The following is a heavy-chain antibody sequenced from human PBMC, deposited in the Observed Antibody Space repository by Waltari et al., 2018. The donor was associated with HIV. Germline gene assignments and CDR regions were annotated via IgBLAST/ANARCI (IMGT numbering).Heavy chain of an antibody. CDR3: ARVDHGAFDC. CDR2: SNSNTGNP. CDR1: GYSFTTYA. Sequence: QVQLVQSGSELKKPGASVKVSCKASGYSFTTYAMNWVRQAPGQGLEWMGWSNSNTGNPTYAQGFTGRVVVALDTSVSTAYLQISSLKADDTAVYYCARVDHGAFDCWGQGTMVTVSA. V-gene: IGHV7-4-1*02. J-gene: IGHJ3*01. D-gene: IGHD2-15*01.